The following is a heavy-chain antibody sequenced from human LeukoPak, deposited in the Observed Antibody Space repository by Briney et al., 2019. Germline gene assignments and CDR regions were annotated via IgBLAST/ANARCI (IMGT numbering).Heavy chain of an antibody. CDR2: ISYDGSNK. D-gene: IGHD6-13*01. Sequence: PGRSLRLSCAASGFTFSSYAMHWVRQAPGKGLEWVAVISYDGSNKYYADSVMGRFTISRDNSKNTLYLQMNSLRAEDTAVYYCAREDSSSWCPDYWGQGTLVTVSS. J-gene: IGHJ4*02. CDR3: AREDSSSWCPDY. CDR1: GFTFSSYA. V-gene: IGHV3-30*04.